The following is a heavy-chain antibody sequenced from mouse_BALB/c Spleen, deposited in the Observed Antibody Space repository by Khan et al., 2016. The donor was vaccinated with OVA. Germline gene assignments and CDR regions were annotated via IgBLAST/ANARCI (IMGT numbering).Heavy chain of an antibody. J-gene: IGHJ3*01. Sequence: QIQLVQSGPELKKPGETVKISCTASGYTFTNYGMNWVKQAPGKGLKWMGWINIYTGEPTYAADFKGRFAFYLETSASTAYLEINNLKNEDTDTYFCARSNGNYWFVKWGQGTLVTVSA. D-gene: IGHD2-1*01. CDR1: GYTFTNYG. V-gene: IGHV9-3-1*01. CDR2: INIYTGEP. CDR3: ARSNGNYWFVK.